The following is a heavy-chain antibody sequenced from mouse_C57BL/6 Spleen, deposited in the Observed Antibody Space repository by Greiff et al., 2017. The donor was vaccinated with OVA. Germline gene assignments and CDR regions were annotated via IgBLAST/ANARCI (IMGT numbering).Heavy chain of an antibody. CDR3: AREGQDYYGSSPWFAY. J-gene: IGHJ3*01. Sequence: QVQLQQSGPELVKPGASVKLSCKASGYTFTSYDINWVKQRPGQGLEWIGWIYPRDGSTKYNETFKGQATLTVDTSSSTAYLELHSLTSEDSAVYFCAREGQDYYGSSPWFAYWGQGTLVTVSA. V-gene: IGHV1-85*01. CDR1: GYTFTSYD. CDR2: IYPRDGST. D-gene: IGHD1-1*01.